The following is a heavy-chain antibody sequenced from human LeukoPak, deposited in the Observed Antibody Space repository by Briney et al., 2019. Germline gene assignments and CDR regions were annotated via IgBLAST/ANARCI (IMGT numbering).Heavy chain of an antibody. D-gene: IGHD4-17*01. CDR1: GYTFAGYY. V-gene: IGHV1-2*06. Sequence: ASVKVSCKASGYTFAGYYLHWLRQAPGQGLEWMGRINPNSGGTNYGQKFQGRVTMTRDTSISTAYMELSRLRSDDTAVYYCARGDGDANFDYWGQGTLVTVSS. CDR3: ARGDGDANFDY. J-gene: IGHJ4*02. CDR2: INPNSGGT.